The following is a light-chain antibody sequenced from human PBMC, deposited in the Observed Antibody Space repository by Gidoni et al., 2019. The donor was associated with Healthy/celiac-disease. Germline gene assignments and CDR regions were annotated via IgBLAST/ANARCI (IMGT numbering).Light chain of an antibody. CDR2: EVS. CDR3: SSYTSSSTL. Sequence: SDLTQPSSVSGSPGQSITISCPGTSSDVGGYNYVSWYQQHPGKAPKLMIYEVSNRPSGVSNRFSGSKSGNTASLTISGLQAEDEADYYCSSYTSSSTLFGTGTKVTVL. J-gene: IGLJ1*01. CDR1: SSDVGGYNY. V-gene: IGLV2-14*01.